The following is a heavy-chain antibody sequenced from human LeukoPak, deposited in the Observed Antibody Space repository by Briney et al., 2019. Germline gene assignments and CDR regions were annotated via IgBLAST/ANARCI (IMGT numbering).Heavy chain of an antibody. Sequence: ASVKVSCKASGYTFTNYGISWVRQASGQGLEWMGWISAYNGDTKYAQKLQGRVTMTTDTSTSTAYMELRSLRSDDTAVYYCARDGYTFGGVKTRYDFWGQGTLVTVSS. D-gene: IGHD3-16*01. CDR2: ISAYNGDT. CDR1: GYTFTNYG. CDR3: ARDGYTFGGVKTRYDF. V-gene: IGHV1-18*01. J-gene: IGHJ4*02.